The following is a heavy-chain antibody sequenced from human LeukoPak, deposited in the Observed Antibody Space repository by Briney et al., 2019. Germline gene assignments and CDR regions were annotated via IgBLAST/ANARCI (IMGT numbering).Heavy chain of an antibody. CDR1: GFTFSSYS. V-gene: IGHV3-48*02. CDR3: ARGSLYYYGSGSHPQPFDY. D-gene: IGHD3-10*01. Sequence: GGSLRLSCAASGFTFSSYSMNWVRQAPGKGLEWVSYISSSSSTIYYADSVKGRFTISRDNAKNSLYLQMNSLGDEHTAVYYWARGSLYYYGSGSHPQPFDYWGQGTLVTVSS. CDR2: ISSSSSTI. J-gene: IGHJ4*02.